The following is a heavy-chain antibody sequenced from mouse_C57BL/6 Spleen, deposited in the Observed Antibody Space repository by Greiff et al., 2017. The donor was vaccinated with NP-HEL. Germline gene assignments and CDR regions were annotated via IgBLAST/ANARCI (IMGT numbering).Heavy chain of an antibody. CDR3: ARRRVNWDYFDC. D-gene: IGHD4-1*01. Sequence: QVQLQQPGAELVMPGASVKLSCKASGYTFTSYWMHWVKQRPGQGLEWIGEIDPSDSYTNYNQKFKGKATLTVDKSSSTAYMQLSSLASDDSAVYYCARRRVNWDYFDCWGKGTTLTVSS. V-gene: IGHV1-69*01. CDR1: GYTFTSYW. J-gene: IGHJ2*01. CDR2: IDPSDSYT.